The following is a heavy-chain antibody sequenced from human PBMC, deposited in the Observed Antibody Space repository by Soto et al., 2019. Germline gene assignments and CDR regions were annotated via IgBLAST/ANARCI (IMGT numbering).Heavy chain of an antibody. CDR2: VYDTWST. CDR3: VRQGIGFLHGLVDV. J-gene: IGHJ6*01. Sequence: QVQVRHSGPGLVKPSETLSLTCTVSSGPSKSHNWGWIRQPPGRGLEWIGYVYDTWSTSYNPSLKSRVTVSADTSTNRISLTLRFVTAADTAVYYCVRQGIGFLHGLVDVWGQGTTVIVSS. D-gene: IGHD3-10*01. V-gene: IGHV4-59*08. CDR1: SGPSKSHN.